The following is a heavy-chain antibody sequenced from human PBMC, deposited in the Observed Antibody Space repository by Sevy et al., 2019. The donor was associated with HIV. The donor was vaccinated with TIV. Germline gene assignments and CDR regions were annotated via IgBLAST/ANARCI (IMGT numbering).Heavy chain of an antibody. J-gene: IGHJ3*02. CDR1: GFTFSSYA. V-gene: IGHV3-23*01. D-gene: IGHD3-16*01. Sequence: GGSLRLSCAASGFTFSSYAMSWVRQAPGKGLEWVSAISGSGGSTYYADSVKGRFTISRDNSKNTLYLQMNSLRAEDTAVYYSAKSPALGDAFDIWGQGTMVTVSS. CDR3: AKSPALGDAFDI. CDR2: ISGSGGST.